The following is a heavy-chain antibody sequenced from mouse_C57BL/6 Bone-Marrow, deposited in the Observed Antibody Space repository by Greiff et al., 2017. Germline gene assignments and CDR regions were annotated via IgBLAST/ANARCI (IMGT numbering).Heavy chain of an antibody. CDR1: GYTFTSYG. Sequence: VQLQQSGAELARPGASVKLSCKASGYTFTSYGISWVKQRPGQGLEWIGEIYPRSGNTYYNEKFKGKATLTADKSSSTAYMGLRSLTSEDSAVYFCARSYDYDAGLAYWGQGTLVTVSA. V-gene: IGHV1-81*01. CDR3: ARSYDYDAGLAY. CDR2: IYPRSGNT. D-gene: IGHD2-4*01. J-gene: IGHJ3*01.